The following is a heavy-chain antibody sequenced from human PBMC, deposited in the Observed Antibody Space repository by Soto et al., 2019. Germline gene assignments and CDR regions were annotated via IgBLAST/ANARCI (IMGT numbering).Heavy chain of an antibody. CDR2: ISAYNGNT. J-gene: IGHJ4*02. V-gene: IGHV1-18*01. CDR3: ARDALSPMTTVTPYDY. D-gene: IGHD4-17*01. Sequence: QVQLVQSGAEVKKPGASVKVSCKASGYTFTSYGISWVRQAPGQGLEWMGWISAYNGNTNYAQKLQGRVTMTTDTYTSPAYRELRSLRSDDTAVYYCARDALSPMTTVTPYDYWGQGTLVTVSS. CDR1: GYTFTSYG.